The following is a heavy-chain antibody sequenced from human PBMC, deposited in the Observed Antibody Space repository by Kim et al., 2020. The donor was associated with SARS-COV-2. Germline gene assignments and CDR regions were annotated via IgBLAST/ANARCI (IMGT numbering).Heavy chain of an antibody. CDR1: GFTFSSYG. CDR2: ISGNGSNI. Sequence: GGSLRLSCAASGFTFSSYGMNWVRQAPGKGLEWVSFISGNGSNIYYADSVKGRFTISRDNAKNSLYLQMNSLRDEDTAIYYCARRGYGSGSCGRWGQGTLVTVSS. D-gene: IGHD3-10*01. J-gene: IGHJ4*02. CDR3: ARRGYGSGSCGR. V-gene: IGHV3-48*02.